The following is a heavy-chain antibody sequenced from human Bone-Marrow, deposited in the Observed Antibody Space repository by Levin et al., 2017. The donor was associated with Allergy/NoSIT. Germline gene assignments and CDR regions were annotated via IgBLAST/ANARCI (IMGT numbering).Heavy chain of an antibody. J-gene: IGHJ4*02. V-gene: IGHV1-18*01. Sequence: ASVKVSCKASGYTFTSYGISWVRQAPGQGLEWMGWISAYNGNTNYAQKLQGRVTMTTDTSTSTAYMELRSLRSDDTAVYYCARVVSPPSIAVAGTGPPTTFDYWGQGTLVTVSS. CDR3: ARVVSPPSIAVAGTGPPTTFDY. CDR1: GYTFTSYG. D-gene: IGHD6-19*01. CDR2: ISAYNGNT.